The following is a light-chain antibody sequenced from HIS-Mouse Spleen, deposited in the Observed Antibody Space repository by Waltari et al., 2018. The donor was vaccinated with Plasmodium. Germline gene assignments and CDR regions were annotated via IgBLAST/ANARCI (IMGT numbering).Light chain of an antibody. CDR1: QSISSW. CDR3: KQYNSYWT. Sequence: DIQMTQSPSTLSASVGDRVTITCRASQSISSWLAWYQQKPGKAPKLLIYKASSLESGVPSRCSGSGSGTEFTLTISSLQPDDFATYYCKQYNSYWTFGQGTKVEIK. J-gene: IGKJ1*01. V-gene: IGKV1-5*03. CDR2: KAS.